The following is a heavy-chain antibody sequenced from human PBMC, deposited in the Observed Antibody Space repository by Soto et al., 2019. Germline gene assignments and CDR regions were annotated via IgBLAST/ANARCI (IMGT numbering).Heavy chain of an antibody. Sequence: QVQLQESGPGLVKPSQTLSLTCTVSGGSISSGGYYWNWIRQHPGKGLEWIGYIYYIGSTYYNPXXXXXXXXXXXXXXXXXXXXXXXXXXXXXXXXXXXRSVFPWGQGTLVTVSS. V-gene: IGHV4-31*01. CDR2: IYYIGST. J-gene: IGHJ5*02. CDR3: XRSVFP. CDR1: GGSISSGGYY.